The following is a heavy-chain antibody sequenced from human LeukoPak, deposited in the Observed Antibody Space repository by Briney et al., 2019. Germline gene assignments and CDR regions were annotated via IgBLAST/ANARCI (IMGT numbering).Heavy chain of an antibody. V-gene: IGHV3-30*04. CDR2: ILHEGGYN. Sequence: GGSRRLAWAAAGSTLSNYAMRWVRQAPGGWLEWVGVILHEGGYNYYADSGKGRSSISRDHSDNTLYLHVKSVMAEHTAVSFCVRPSGRYPQDCSGGSCSRSDALDIWGQGTMVTVSS. D-gene: IGHD2-15*01. J-gene: IGHJ3*02. CDR1: GSTLSNYA. CDR3: VRPSGRYPQDCSGGSCSRSDALDI.